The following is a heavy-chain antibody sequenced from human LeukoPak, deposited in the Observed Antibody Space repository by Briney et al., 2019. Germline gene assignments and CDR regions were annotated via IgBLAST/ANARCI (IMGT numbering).Heavy chain of an antibody. CDR3: ARGIPAAPNSWFDP. D-gene: IGHD2-2*01. V-gene: IGHV3-20*04. J-gene: IGHJ5*02. Sequence: GGSLRLSCAASGFTFDDYGMSWVRQVPGKGLEWVSGINWNGGRTGYADSVKGRFIISRDNAKNSLYLQMNTLRAEDTALYYCARGIPAAPNSWFDPWGEGTLVIVSS. CDR2: INWNGGRT. CDR1: GFTFDDYG.